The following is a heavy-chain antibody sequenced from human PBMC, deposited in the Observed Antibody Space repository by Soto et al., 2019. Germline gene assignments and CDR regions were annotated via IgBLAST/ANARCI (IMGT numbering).Heavy chain of an antibody. CDR1: GGSISSSSYY. J-gene: IGHJ4*02. CDR2: IYYSGST. Sequence: PSETLSLTCTVSGGSISSSSYYWGWIRQPPGKGLEWIGSIYYSGSTYYNPSLKSRVTISVDTSKNQFSLKLSSVTAADTAVYYCARHTPYYYGSFGDSNYFDYWGQGTLVTVSS. D-gene: IGHD3-10*01. V-gene: IGHV4-39*01. CDR3: ARHTPYYYGSFGDSNYFDY.